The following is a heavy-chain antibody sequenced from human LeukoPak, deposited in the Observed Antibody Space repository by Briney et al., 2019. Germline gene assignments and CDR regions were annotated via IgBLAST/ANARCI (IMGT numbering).Heavy chain of an antibody. Sequence: ASVKVSCKTSGYTFTSYDINWVRQATGQGLEWMGFMNPNSGDTGYAQKFQGRVTMTRNTSIRTDYMELSSLRSDDTAVYYCAVGVLSGGHEWALNIWGQGTMVTVSS. J-gene: IGHJ3*02. V-gene: IGHV1-8*01. CDR3: AVGVLSGGHEWALNI. CDR2: MNPNSGDT. CDR1: GYTFTSYD. D-gene: IGHD2-8*02.